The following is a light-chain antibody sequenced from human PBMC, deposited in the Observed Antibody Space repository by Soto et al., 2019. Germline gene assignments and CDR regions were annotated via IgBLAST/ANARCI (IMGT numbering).Light chain of an antibody. V-gene: IGLV2-14*01. CDR3: SSYTSSSPVV. CDR1: SSDVGGYNY. CDR2: DVS. J-gene: IGLJ2*01. Sequence: QSALTQPASVSGSPGQSITISCTGTSSDVGGYNYVSWYQQHPGKAPKLMIYDVSNRPSGVSNRFSGSKSGNTAALTIYVLQADDEADYYCSSYTSSSPVVFGGGTKLTVL.